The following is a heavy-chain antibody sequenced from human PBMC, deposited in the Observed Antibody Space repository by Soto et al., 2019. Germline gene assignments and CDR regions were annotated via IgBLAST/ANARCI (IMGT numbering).Heavy chain of an antibody. J-gene: IGHJ6*02. CDR2: IYPGDSDT. Sequence: PGESLKISCKGSGYSFTNYWIAWVRQKPGRGLEWMGIIYPGDSDTTYSPSFEGQVTISADKSITTAYLQWSSLRADDTAVYYCARDASYYSLWSGYYPSRNGMDVWGQGTTVTVSS. V-gene: IGHV5-51*01. CDR3: ARDASYYSLWSGYYPSRNGMDV. D-gene: IGHD3-3*01. CDR1: GYSFTNYW.